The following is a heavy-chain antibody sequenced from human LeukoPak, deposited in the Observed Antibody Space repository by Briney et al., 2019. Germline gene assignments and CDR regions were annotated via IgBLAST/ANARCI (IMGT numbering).Heavy chain of an antibody. CDR2: INPSSGAT. Sequence: GASVKVSCKTSGYTFTSYYIHWVRQAPGQGLEWMGIINPSSGATNYAQKFQGRATMTRDTSTSTVYMELSSQGSEDTAVYYCARATNFYYYYGMDVWGQGTTVTVSS. CDR1: GYTFTSYY. D-gene: IGHD1-26*01. J-gene: IGHJ6*02. V-gene: IGHV1-46*01. CDR3: ARATNFYYYYGMDV.